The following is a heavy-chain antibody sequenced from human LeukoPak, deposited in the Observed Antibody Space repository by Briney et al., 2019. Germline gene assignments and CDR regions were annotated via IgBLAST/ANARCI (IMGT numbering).Heavy chain of an antibody. CDR1: GFTFSSYW. CDR2: INTDGSST. J-gene: IGHJ4*02. D-gene: IGHD3-22*01. CDR3: ARDLYYYDSSGYPD. V-gene: IGHV3-74*01. Sequence: GGSLRLSCAASGFTFSSYWMHWVRQAPGKGRVWVSRINTDGSSTSYADSVKGRFTISRDNAKNTLYLQMNSLRAEDTAVYYCARDLYYYDSSGYPDWGQGTLVTVSS.